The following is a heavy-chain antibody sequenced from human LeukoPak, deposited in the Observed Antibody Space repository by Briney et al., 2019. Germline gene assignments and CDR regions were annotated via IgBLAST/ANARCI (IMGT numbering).Heavy chain of an antibody. V-gene: IGHV3-33*01. CDR1: GFTFSSYG. Sequence: GRSLRLSCAASGFTFSSYGMHWVRQAPGKGLEWVAVIWYDGSNKYYADSVKGRFTISRDNSKNTLYLQMNSLRAEDTAVYYRAREVPTILSFDYWGQGTLVTVSS. CDR2: IWYDGSNK. J-gene: IGHJ4*02. D-gene: IGHD5-12*01. CDR3: AREVPTILSFDY.